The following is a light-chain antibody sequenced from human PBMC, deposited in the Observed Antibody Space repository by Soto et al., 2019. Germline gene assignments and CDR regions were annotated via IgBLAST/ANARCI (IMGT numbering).Light chain of an antibody. V-gene: IGKV3-20*01. CDR3: QQYGSSAPIT. Sequence: EIVLTQSPGTLSFPLGETATLSCRASQSVSSTYLAWYQQKPGQAPRLLIYGASSRASGIPDRFSGSGSETDFTLTISRLEPEDFALYYCQQYGSSAPITFGQGTRLEIK. J-gene: IGKJ5*01. CDR2: GAS. CDR1: QSVSSTY.